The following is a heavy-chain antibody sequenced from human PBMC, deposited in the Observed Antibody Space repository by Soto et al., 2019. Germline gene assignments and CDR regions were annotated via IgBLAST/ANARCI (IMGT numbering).Heavy chain of an antibody. J-gene: IGHJ5*02. CDR1: GGSISSYY. Sequence: PGGYLRLSCTVSGGSISSYYWSWIRQPPGKGLEWIGYIYYSGSTNYNPSLKSRVTISVDTSKNQLSLKLSSVTAADTAVYYCARPPAAWGQGTLVTVSS. V-gene: IGHV4-59*08. D-gene: IGHD6-19*01. CDR3: ARPPAA. CDR2: IYYSGST.